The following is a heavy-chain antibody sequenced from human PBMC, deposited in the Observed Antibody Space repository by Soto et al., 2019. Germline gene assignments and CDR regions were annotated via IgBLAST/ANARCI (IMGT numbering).Heavy chain of an antibody. CDR2: ISGYNGNT. V-gene: IGHV1-18*04. CDR1: GYTFTSYG. D-gene: IGHD3-10*01. J-gene: IGHJ6*02. Sequence: QVQLVQSGAEVKKLGASGRVSCRASGYTFTSYGVGWLRQAPGQGLEWMGWISGYNGNTNYAQKLQGRVTMTTDTSTSTAYMELRSLRSDDTAVYYCARAGKYYYGSGSPYYYGMDVWGQGITVTVSS. CDR3: ARAGKYYYGSGSPYYYGMDV.